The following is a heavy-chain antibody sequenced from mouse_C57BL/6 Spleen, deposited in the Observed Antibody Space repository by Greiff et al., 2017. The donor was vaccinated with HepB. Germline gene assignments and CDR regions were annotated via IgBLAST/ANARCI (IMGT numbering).Heavy chain of an antibody. CDR1: GYTFTSYW. CDR3: ARSPQYYGSGYGGYWDFDV. J-gene: IGHJ1*03. Sequence: QVQLQQPGAELVKPGASVKLSCKASGYTFTSYWMHWVKQRPGQGLAWIGMIHPNSGSTNYNEKFKSKATLTVDKSSSTAFMQLSSLTSEDSEVYDCARSPQYYGSGYGGYWDFDVGGTGTTVTGSS. V-gene: IGHV1-64*01. CDR2: IHPNSGST. D-gene: IGHD1-1*01.